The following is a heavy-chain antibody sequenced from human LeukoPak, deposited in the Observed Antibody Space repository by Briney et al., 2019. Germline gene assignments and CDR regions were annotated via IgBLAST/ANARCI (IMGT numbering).Heavy chain of an antibody. CDR2: IYTSGST. Sequence: PSETLSLTCTVSGGSISSGSYYWSWIRQPAGKGLEWIGRIYTSGSTTYNSSLKSRVTISLDTSKNHFSLRLSSVTAADSAVYYCARDREVGATGYYFDYWGQGTLVTVSS. D-gene: IGHD1-26*01. J-gene: IGHJ4*02. CDR3: ARDREVGATGYYFDY. CDR1: GGSISSGSYY. V-gene: IGHV4-61*02.